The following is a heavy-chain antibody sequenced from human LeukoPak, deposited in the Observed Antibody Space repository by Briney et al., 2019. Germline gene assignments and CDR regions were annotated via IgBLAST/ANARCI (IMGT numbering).Heavy chain of an antibody. J-gene: IGHJ4*02. CDR2: ISGSGGST. Sequence: PGGSLRLSRAASGFTFSSYAMSWVRQAPGKGLEWVSAISGSGGSTYYADSVKGRCTVSRDNSKNTLYLQMNSLRAEDTAVYYCAKDITTPYYFDYWGQGTLVTVSS. CDR1: GFTFSSYA. V-gene: IGHV3-23*01. CDR3: AKDITTPYYFDY. D-gene: IGHD3-22*01.